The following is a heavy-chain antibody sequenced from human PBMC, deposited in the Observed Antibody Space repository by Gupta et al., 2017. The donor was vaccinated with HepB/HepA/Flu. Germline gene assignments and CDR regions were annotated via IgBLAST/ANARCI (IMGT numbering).Heavy chain of an antibody. J-gene: IGHJ6*02. CDR2: ISSSSSYI. V-gene: IGHV3-21*01. CDR3: ARDSTIFGVVKAPYGMDV. D-gene: IGHD3-3*01. Sequence: EVQLVESGGGLVKPGGSLRLSGAASGFTFSSYSMNWVRQAPGKGLEWVSSISSSSSYIYYADSVKGRFTISRDNAKNSLYLQMNSLRAEDTAVYYCARDSTIFGVVKAPYGMDVWGQGTTVTVSS. CDR1: GFTFSSYS.